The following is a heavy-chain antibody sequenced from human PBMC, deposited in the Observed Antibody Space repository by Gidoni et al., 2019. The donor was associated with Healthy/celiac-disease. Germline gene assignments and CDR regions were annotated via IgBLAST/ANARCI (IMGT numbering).Heavy chain of an antibody. CDR1: GFTFSSYS. V-gene: IGHV3-21*01. Sequence: EVQLVESGGGLVKPGGSLRLSCAASGFTFSSYSMNWVRQAPGKGLEWVSSISSSSSYIYYADSVKGRFTISRDNAKNSLYLQMNSLRAEDTAVYYCARDPIAVAGNGARYFDLWGRGTLVTVSS. D-gene: IGHD6-19*01. J-gene: IGHJ2*01. CDR3: ARDPIAVAGNGARYFDL. CDR2: ISSSSSYI.